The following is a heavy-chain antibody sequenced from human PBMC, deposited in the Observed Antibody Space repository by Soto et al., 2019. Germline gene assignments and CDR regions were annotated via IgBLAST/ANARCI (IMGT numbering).Heavy chain of an antibody. CDR1: GFTFSSYG. CDR3: AKDLGGMNDFWSGLTNYGMDX. J-gene: IGHJ6*02. D-gene: IGHD3-3*01. Sequence: GGSLRLSFAASGFTFSSYGMHWVRQAPGKGLEWVSFISYDGSNKYYADSVKVRFTISRDNSKNTLYLQMNSLRAEDTAVYYCAKDLGGMNDFWSGLTNYGMDXWGQGTRVTVS. V-gene: IGHV3-30*18. CDR2: ISYDGSNK.